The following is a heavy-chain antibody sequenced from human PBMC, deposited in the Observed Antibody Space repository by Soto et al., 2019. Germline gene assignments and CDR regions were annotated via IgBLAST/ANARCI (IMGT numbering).Heavy chain of an antibody. Sequence: QVQLVQSGAEVKKPGASVKVSCKASGYTFTSYGISWVRQAPGQGLEWMGWISGYNGNTNYAQKVQGRVTMTTDTYASTADMQLRSLRSDDTAVYYCARVSYGSGSYAPDAFDIWGQGTMVTVSS. D-gene: IGHD3-10*01. CDR2: ISGYNGNT. CDR3: ARVSYGSGSYAPDAFDI. V-gene: IGHV1-18*01. CDR1: GYTFTSYG. J-gene: IGHJ3*02.